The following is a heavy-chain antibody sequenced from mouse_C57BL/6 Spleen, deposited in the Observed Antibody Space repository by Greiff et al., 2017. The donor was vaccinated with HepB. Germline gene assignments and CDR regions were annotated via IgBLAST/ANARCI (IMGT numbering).Heavy chain of an antibody. CDR2: INPSSGYT. J-gene: IGHJ4*01. CDR3: ATGGYDAMDY. V-gene: IGHV1-4*01. Sequence: VQLLQSGAELARPGASVKMSCEASGYTFTSYTMHWVKQRPGQGLEWIGYINPSSGYTKYNQKFKDKATLTADKSSSTAYMQLSSLTSEDSAVYYCATGGYDAMDYWGQGTSVTVSS. D-gene: IGHD1-1*02. CDR1: GYTFTSYT.